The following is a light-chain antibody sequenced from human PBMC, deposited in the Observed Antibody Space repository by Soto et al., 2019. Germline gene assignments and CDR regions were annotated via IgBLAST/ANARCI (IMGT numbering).Light chain of an antibody. V-gene: IGLV2-8*01. J-gene: IGLJ1*01. CDR3: RSYAGSNYV. CDR1: SSDVGGYIY. Sequence: QSALTQPPSASGSPGQSVTISCTGTSSDVGGYIYVSWYQQHPGKVPKLMIYEVNKRPTGVPDRFSGSRSGNTASLTVSGLQSEDEADYYCRSYAGSNYVFGTGTKLTVL. CDR2: EVN.